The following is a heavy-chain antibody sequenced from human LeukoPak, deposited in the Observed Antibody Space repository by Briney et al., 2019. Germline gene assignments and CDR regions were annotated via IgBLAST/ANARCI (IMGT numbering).Heavy chain of an antibody. CDR3: ATSTLAVAGYYFDY. CDR2: IYTSGTT. CDR1: GGSFSTYY. J-gene: IGHJ4*02. D-gene: IGHD6-19*01. V-gene: IGHV4-4*07. Sequence: SETLSLTCTVSGGSFSTYYWSWIRQPAGKGLEWIGHIYTSGTTNYNPSLKSRVTMSVDTSKNQFSLKLSSVTAADTAVYYCATSTLAVAGYYFDYWGQGTLVTVSS.